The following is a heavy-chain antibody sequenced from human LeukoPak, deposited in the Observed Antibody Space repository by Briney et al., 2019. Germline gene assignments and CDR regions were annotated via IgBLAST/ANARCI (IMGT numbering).Heavy chain of an antibody. V-gene: IGHV3-48*04. D-gene: IGHD2-2*01. CDR3: ASLPAASLYYYYMDV. J-gene: IGHJ6*03. CDR1: GFTFSSYW. Sequence: GGSLRLSCAASGFTFSSYWMNWVRQTPGKGLEWVSCIGSSGSTIYYADSVKGRFTISRDNAKNSLYLQTNSLRAEDTAVYYCASLPAASLYYYYMDVWGKGTTVTVSS. CDR2: IGSSGSTI.